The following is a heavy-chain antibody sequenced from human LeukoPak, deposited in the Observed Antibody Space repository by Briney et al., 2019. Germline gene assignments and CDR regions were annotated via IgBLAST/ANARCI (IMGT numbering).Heavy chain of an antibody. D-gene: IGHD6-6*01. J-gene: IGHJ4*02. V-gene: IGHV3-23*01. CDR3: AKGSYSSSSRFDY. CDR2: ISGSGGST. CDR1: GFTFTSYA. Sequence: PGGSLRLSCAASGFTFTSYAMSWVRQAPGKGLEWVSAISGSGGSTYYADSVKGRFTISRDNSKNTLYLQMNSLRAEDTAVYYCAKGSYSSSSRFDYWGQGTLVTVSS.